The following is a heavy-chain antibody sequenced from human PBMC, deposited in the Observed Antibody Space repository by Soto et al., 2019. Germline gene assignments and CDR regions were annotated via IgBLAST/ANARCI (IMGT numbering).Heavy chain of an antibody. D-gene: IGHD2-15*01. J-gene: IGHJ5*02. CDR3: AKEGEGYCSGGSCSRFDP. CDR1: GFTFSSYG. Sequence: QVQLVESGGGVVQPGRSLRLSCAASGFTFSSYGMHWVRQAPGKGLEWVAVISYDGSNKYYADSVKGRFTISRDNSKNTRYLQMNSLRAEDTAVYYCAKEGEGYCSGGSCSRFDPWGQGTLVTVSS. CDR2: ISYDGSNK. V-gene: IGHV3-30*18.